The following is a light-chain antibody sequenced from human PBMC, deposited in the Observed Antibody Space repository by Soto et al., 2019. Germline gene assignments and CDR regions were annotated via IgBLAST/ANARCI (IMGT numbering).Light chain of an antibody. CDR2: DAS. CDR1: QSISSY. J-gene: IGKJ5*01. CDR3: QQRSNWPPIT. Sequence: EIVLTQSPATLSLSPGERATLSCRASQSISSYLAWYQQKPGQAPRLLIYDASNRATGIPARFSGSGSGTAFTLTISSLEPEDCAVCYCQQRSNWPPITFGQGTRLEIK. V-gene: IGKV3-11*01.